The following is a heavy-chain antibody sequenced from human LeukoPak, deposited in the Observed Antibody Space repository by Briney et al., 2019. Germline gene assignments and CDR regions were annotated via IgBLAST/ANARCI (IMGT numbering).Heavy chain of an antibody. Sequence: PGGSLRLSCAASGFTFSSYAMSWVRQAPGKGLEWVSAISGSGGSTYYADSVKGRFTISRDNSKNTLYLQMNSLRAEDTAVYYCANDGTGIFHFDYWGQGTLVTVSS. J-gene: IGHJ4*02. CDR1: GFTFSSYA. V-gene: IGHV3-23*01. D-gene: IGHD1-1*01. CDR3: ANDGTGIFHFDY. CDR2: ISGSGGST.